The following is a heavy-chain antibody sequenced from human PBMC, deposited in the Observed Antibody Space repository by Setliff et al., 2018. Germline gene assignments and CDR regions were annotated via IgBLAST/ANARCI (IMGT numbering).Heavy chain of an antibody. V-gene: IGHV3-66*02. Sequence: GGSLRLSCAASRFIFSSAWMSWVRQAPGKGLEWVSVIYNNGATYYADSVKGRFTISRDNSKNTLYLQMNSLRPEDTAVYYCARTCSGSGCYAGLESWGQGTPVTVSS. CDR2: IYNNGAT. CDR3: ARTCSGSGCYAGLES. CDR1: RFIFSSAW. D-gene: IGHD2-15*01. J-gene: IGHJ4*02.